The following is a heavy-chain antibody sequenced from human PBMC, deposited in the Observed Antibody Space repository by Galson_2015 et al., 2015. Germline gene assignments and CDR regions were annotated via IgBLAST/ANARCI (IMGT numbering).Heavy chain of an antibody. V-gene: IGHV3-74*01. CDR2: ISSDGSIT. CDR3: ARETNYYDSSGYYSPGDLDY. J-gene: IGHJ4*02. Sequence: SLRLSCAASGFTFSSYWMHWVRQAPGKGLVWVSRISSDGSITSYADSVKGRFTISRDNAKNTLYLQMNSLRAEDTAVYYCARETNYYDSSGYYSPGDLDYWGQGTLVTVSS. CDR1: GFTFSSYW. D-gene: IGHD3-22*01.